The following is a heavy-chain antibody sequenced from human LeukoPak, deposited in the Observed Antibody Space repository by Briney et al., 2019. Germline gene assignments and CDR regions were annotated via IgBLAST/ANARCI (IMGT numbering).Heavy chain of an antibody. V-gene: IGHV3-23*01. CDR2: IVGSGGST. D-gene: IGHD6-6*01. CDR1: GFTFSNYA. J-gene: IGHJ4*02. Sequence: GGSLRLSCAASGFTFSNYAMSWVRQSPGKGLGWVSSIVGSGGSTYSADSVKGRFTISRDNSKNTLYLQMNSLRAEDTALYYCAKDRHPYSTSSDYWGQGTLVTVSS. CDR3: AKDRHPYSTSSDY.